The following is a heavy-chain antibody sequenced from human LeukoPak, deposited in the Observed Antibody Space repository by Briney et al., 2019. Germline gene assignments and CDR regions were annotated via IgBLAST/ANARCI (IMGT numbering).Heavy chain of an antibody. CDR2: IKQDGSER. J-gene: IGHJ4*02. CDR1: GFTFSYYW. CDR3: AREVVTRGYFDY. Sequence: PGGSLRLSCAASGFTFSYYWMSWVRQAPGKGLEWVANIKQDGSERNYLDSVKGRFTISRDIANSSLYLQMNSLRAEDTAVYYCAREVVTRGYFDYWGQGTLVTVSS. D-gene: IGHD4-23*01. V-gene: IGHV3-7*01.